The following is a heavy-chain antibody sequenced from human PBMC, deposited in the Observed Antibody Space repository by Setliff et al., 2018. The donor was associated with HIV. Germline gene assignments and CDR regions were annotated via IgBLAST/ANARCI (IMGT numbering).Heavy chain of an antibody. CDR3: ARERYFYHNDGSRSRHFDY. CDR2: IYHSGST. Sequence: SETLSLTCAVPGGSISSSNWWSWVRQSPGKGLEWIGEIYHSGSTDYNPSLKSRVTISVDKSRNQFSLKVNSVTAADTAVYYCARERYFYHNDGSRSRHFDYWGQGALVTVSS. J-gene: IGHJ4*02. V-gene: IGHV4-4*02. D-gene: IGHD3-10*01. CDR1: GGSISSSNW.